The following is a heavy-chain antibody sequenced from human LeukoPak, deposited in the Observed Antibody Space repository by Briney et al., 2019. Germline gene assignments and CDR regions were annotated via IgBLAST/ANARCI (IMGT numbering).Heavy chain of an antibody. Sequence: PSETLSLTCAVYGGSFSGYYWSWIRQPPGKGLEWIGEINHSGSTNYNPSLKSRVTISVDTSKNQFSLKLSSVTAADTAVYYCARHWTYYDYVWGSYRPYYFDYWGQGTLVTVSS. V-gene: IGHV4-34*01. J-gene: IGHJ4*02. CDR3: ARHWTYYDYVWGSYRPYYFDY. D-gene: IGHD3-16*02. CDR1: GGSFSGYY. CDR2: INHSGST.